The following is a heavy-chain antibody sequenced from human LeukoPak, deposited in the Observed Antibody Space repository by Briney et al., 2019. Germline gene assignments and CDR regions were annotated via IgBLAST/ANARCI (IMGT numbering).Heavy chain of an antibody. V-gene: IGHV3-30-3*01. CDR3: ARDGPLTSWGYYYYYGMDV. J-gene: IGHJ6*02. CDR1: GFTFSSYA. D-gene: IGHD2-2*01. CDR2: ISYDGSNK. Sequence: GGSLRLSCAASGFTFSSYAMHWVRQAPGKGLEWVAVISYDGSNKYYADSVKGRFTISRDNSKNTLYLQMNSLRAEDTAVYYCARDGPLTSWGYYYYYGMDVWGQGTTVTVSS.